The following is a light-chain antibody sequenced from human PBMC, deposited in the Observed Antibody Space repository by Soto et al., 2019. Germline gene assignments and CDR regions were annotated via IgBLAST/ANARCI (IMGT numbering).Light chain of an antibody. CDR1: QSVSSN. J-gene: IGKJ5*01. CDR3: QQSGSSPIT. Sequence: MVMTQSPATLSVSPGERATLSCRASQSVSSNLAWYQQKPGQAPRLLIYGASTRATGIPDRFSGSGSGTDFTLTISRLEPEDFAVYYCQQSGSSPITFGQGTRLEIK. V-gene: IGKV3-20*01. CDR2: GAS.